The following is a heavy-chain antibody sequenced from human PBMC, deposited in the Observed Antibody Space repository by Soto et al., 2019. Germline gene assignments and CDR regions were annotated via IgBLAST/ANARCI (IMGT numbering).Heavy chain of an antibody. Sequence: QITLKESGPPPVKPTQTLTLTCTFSGFSLSTSGVGVGWIRQPPGKALEWLALIYWDDDKRYSPSLKSRLTITKDTSKNQVVLTMTNMDPVDTATYYCAHRRDGYFEYYFDYWGQGTLVTVSS. V-gene: IGHV2-5*02. J-gene: IGHJ4*02. CDR1: GFSLSTSGVG. D-gene: IGHD5-12*01. CDR3: AHRRDGYFEYYFDY. CDR2: IYWDDDK.